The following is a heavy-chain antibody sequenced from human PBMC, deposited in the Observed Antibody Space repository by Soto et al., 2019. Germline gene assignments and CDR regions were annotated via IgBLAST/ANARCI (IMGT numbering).Heavy chain of an antibody. Sequence: SVKVSCKASGGTFSSYAISWVRQAPGQGLEWMGGIIPIFGTANYAQKFQGRVTITADKSTSTAYMELSSLRFEDTAVYYCVRDGEGRAAAGMVFWGQGTLVPVSS. D-gene: IGHD6-13*01. CDR1: GGTFSSYA. V-gene: IGHV1-69*06. CDR2: IIPIFGTA. J-gene: IGHJ4*02. CDR3: VRDGEGRAAAGMVF.